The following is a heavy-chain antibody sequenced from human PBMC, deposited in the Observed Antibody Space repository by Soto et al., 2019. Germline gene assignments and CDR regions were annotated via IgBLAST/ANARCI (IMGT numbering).Heavy chain of an antibody. CDR1: GGTFGSHG. Sequence: ASVKVSCKASGGTFGSHGIAWVRQAPGQGLEWMGGLIAMLGTSTYARKVQGRATITADESLTSSYLELRSLRSEDTAVYFCARGAMANFDYWGQGTVVTVSS. V-gene: IGHV1-69*13. J-gene: IGHJ4*02. CDR3: ARGAMANFDY. CDR2: LIAMLGTS. D-gene: IGHD5-18*01.